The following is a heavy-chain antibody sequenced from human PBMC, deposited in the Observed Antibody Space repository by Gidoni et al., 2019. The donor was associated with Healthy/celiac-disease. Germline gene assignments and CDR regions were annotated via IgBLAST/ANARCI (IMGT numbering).Heavy chain of an antibody. CDR1: GFTFSSYG. D-gene: IGHD2-21*02. CDR3: ARDSCGGDCYYFDY. V-gene: IGHV3-33*01. CDR2: IRYHGSNK. J-gene: IGHJ4*02. Sequence: QVQLVESGGAVVQPGRSRILSCAATGFTFSSYGMHWVRKAPGKGLEWVAVIRYHGSNKYYADSVKGRFTISRDNSKNTLYLQMNSLRAEDTAVYYCARDSCGGDCYYFDYWGQGTLVTVSS.